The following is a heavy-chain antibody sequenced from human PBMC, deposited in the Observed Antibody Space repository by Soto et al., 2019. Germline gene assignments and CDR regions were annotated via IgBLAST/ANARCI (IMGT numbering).Heavy chain of an antibody. J-gene: IGHJ4*02. Sequence: QVQLVQSGAEVKKPGSSVKVSCKSSGGTFSSYASSWVRQAPGQGLEWMGGIIPIFGTANDAQKFQGRVTISADASTSTAYMELSSLRFEDTAVYYCARPYNWVGLDYWDQGTLVTVSS. CDR1: GGTFSSYA. CDR3: ARPYNWVGLDY. CDR2: IIPIFGTA. V-gene: IGHV1-69*12. D-gene: IGHD1-20*01.